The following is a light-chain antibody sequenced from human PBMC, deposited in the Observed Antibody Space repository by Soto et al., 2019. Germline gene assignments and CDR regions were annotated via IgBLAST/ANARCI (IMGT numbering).Light chain of an antibody. CDR2: GAS. Sequence: EIPMTQSPSTLSVSAGERATISCRASQSVSSNLAWYQQKTGQAPRLLIYGASTRATGIPARFSGSGSGTEFTLTISTLQSEDFAVYYCQQYNNWPRTFGQGTRWRS. V-gene: IGKV3-15*01. CDR3: QQYNNWPRT. CDR1: QSVSSN. J-gene: IGKJ1*01.